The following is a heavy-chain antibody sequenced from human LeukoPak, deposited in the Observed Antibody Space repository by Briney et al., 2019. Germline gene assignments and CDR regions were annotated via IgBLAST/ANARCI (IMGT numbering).Heavy chain of an antibody. J-gene: IGHJ4*02. D-gene: IGHD2-21*01. CDR1: GGSISSSSYY. CDR2: IYYSGST. Sequence: PSETLSLTCTVSGGSISSSSYYWGWIRQPPGKGLEWIGSIYYSGSTYYNPSLKSRVTISVDTSKNQFSLKLSSVTAADTAVYYCARLAPVLGPLSIPYYFDYWGQGTLVTVSS. V-gene: IGHV4-39*07. CDR3: ARLAPVLGPLSIPYYFDY.